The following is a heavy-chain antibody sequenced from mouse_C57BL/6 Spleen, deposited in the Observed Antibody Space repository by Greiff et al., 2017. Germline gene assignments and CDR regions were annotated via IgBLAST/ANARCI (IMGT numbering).Heavy chain of an antibody. CDR1: GYTFTSYW. V-gene: IGHV1-74*01. D-gene: IGHD2-4*01. Sequence: QVQLQQPGAELVKPGASVKVSCKASGYTFTSYWMHWVKQRPGQGLEWIGRIHPSDSDTNYNQKFKGKATLTVDKSSSTAYMQLSSLTSEDSAVYYCGTPLYYDYDGGAMDYWGQGTSVTVSS. J-gene: IGHJ4*01. CDR2: IHPSDSDT. CDR3: GTPLYYDYDGGAMDY.